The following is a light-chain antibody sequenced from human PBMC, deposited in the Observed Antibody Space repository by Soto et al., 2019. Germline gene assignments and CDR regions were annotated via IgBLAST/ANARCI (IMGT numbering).Light chain of an antibody. CDR2: DAS. CDR3: QQYGSSTWT. CDR1: QSVSSN. J-gene: IGKJ1*01. V-gene: IGKV3-15*01. Sequence: EIVMTQSPATLSVSPGERATLSCRASQSVSSNLAWYQQKPGQAPSLLIYDASARATGIPVRFSGSRSGTEFTLTISSLQSEDFAVYYCQQYGSSTWTFGQGTKVEIK.